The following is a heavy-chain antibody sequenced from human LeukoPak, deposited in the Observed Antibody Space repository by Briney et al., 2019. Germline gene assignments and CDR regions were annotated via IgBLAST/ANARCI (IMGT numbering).Heavy chain of an antibody. J-gene: IGHJ4*02. CDR3: ARDFYDFWSGYWV. CDR2: ISGSGGST. V-gene: IGHV3-23*01. D-gene: IGHD3-3*01. Sequence: GGSLRLSCAASGFTFSSYAMSWVRQAPGKGLGWVSAISGSGGSTYYADSVKGRFTISRDNSKNTLYLQMNSLRAEDTAVYYCARDFYDFWSGYWVWGQGTLVTVSS. CDR1: GFTFSSYA.